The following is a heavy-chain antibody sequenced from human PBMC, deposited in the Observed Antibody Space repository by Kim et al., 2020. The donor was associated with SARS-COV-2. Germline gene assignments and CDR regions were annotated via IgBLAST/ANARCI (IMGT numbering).Heavy chain of an antibody. CDR2: ISGSGGST. D-gene: IGHD3-10*01. J-gene: IGHJ4*02. CDR1: GFTFSSYA. V-gene: IGHV3-23*01. CDR3: AKASMVRGVMDY. Sequence: GGSLRLSCAASGFTFSSYAMSWVRQAPGKGLEWVSAISGSGGSTYYADSVKARFTISRDNSKNTLYLQMNSLRAEDTAVYYCAKASMVRGVMDYWGQGTLVTVSS.